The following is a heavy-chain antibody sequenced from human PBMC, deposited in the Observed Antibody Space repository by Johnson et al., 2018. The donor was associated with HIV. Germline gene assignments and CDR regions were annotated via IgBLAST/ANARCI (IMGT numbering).Heavy chain of an antibody. D-gene: IGHD5-12*01. CDR2: IKWKGGST. J-gene: IGHJ3*02. V-gene: IGHV3-20*04. Sequence: VQLVESGGGVVRPGGSLRLSCAASGFTFDDYGMTWVRQAPGKGLEWVSAIKWKGGSTDYADSVKGRFTISRANAKKSLYLQLSSLRAEDTAVYYCARDAPNFFTSGVRDVAFDIWGPGTMVTVSP. CDR3: ARDAPNFFTSGVRDVAFDI. CDR1: GFTFDDYG.